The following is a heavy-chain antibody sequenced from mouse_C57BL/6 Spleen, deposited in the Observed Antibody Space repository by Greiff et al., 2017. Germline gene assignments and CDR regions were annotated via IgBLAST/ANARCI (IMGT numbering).Heavy chain of an antibody. D-gene: IGHD1-1*01. J-gene: IGHJ2*01. CDR2: IDPSDSYT. CDR1: GYTFTSYW. V-gene: IGHV1-50*01. CDR3: ARRGIYYYAYYFDY. Sequence: QVQLQQSGAELVKPGASVKLSCKASGYTFTSYWMQWVKQRPGQGLEWIGEIDPSDSYTNYNQKFKGKATLTVDTSSSTAYMQLSSLTSEDSAVYDCARRGIYYYAYYFDYWGQGTTLTVSS.